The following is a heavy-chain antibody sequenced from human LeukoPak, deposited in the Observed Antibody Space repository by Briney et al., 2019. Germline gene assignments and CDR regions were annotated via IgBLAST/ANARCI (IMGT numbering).Heavy chain of an antibody. CDR2: ISAYNGNT. Sequence: ASVKVSCKASGYTFTSYGISWVRQAPGQGLEWMGWISAYNGNTNYAQKLQGRVTITRNTSISTAYMELSSLRSEDTAVYYCARSNLGDAFDIWGQGTMVTVSS. D-gene: IGHD1-26*01. J-gene: IGHJ3*02. CDR3: ARSNLGDAFDI. CDR1: GYTFTSYG. V-gene: IGHV1-18*01.